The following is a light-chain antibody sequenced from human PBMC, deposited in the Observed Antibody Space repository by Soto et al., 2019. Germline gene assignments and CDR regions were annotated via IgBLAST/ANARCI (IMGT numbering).Light chain of an antibody. J-gene: IGKJ4*01. CDR2: DAS. V-gene: IGKV1-5*01. Sequence: DIQMTQSPSILSASVGDSVTITCRASQSVSRWLAWYQQKPGKAPKLLIYDASSLNSGVPSRFSGSQSGTEFTLTTTSLLPDDFANYFCQQYSSYSLPTFGGWPKGHIK. CDR1: QSVSRW. CDR3: QQYSSYSLPT.